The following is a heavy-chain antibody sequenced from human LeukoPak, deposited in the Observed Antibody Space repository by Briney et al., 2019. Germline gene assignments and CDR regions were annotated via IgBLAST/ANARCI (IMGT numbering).Heavy chain of an antibody. V-gene: IGHV3-7*03. CDR3: ARDRVYSSGWYDY. J-gene: IGHJ4*02. CDR2: IKQDGSEK. D-gene: IGHD6-19*01. Sequence: GGSLRLSCAASGFTFSSYWMSWVRQAPGKGLEWVANIKQDGSEKYYVDSVKGRFTISRDNAKNSLYPQMNSLRAEDTAVYYCARDRVYSSGWYDYWGQGTLVTVSS. CDR1: GFTFSSYW.